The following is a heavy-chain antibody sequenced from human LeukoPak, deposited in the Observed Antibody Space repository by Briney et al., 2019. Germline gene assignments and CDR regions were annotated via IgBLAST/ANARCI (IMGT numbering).Heavy chain of an antibody. CDR1: GGSFSGYY. Sequence: SETLSLTCAVYGGSFSGYYWSWIRQPPGKGLEWIGEINHSGSTNYNPSLKSRVTISVDTSKNQFSLKLSSVTAADTAVYYCARIYLAAAGAYYYGMDVWGQGTTVTVSS. D-gene: IGHD6-13*01. CDR3: ARIYLAAAGAYYYGMDV. J-gene: IGHJ6*02. CDR2: INHSGST. V-gene: IGHV4-34*01.